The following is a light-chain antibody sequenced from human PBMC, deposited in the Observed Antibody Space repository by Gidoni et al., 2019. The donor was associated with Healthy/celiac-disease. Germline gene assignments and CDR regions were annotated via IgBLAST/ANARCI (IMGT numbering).Light chain of an antibody. V-gene: IGKV3-11*01. CDR3: QQRSNWYT. CDR2: DAA. Sequence: EIELTQSPATLSLSPGERATRACRASQSVSSYLAWYQQKPGQSPRLLIYDAANRATGIPARFSGSGSGTVFTLTISRLEPKAFAVYYCQQRSNWYTFGQXTKLEIK. CDR1: QSVSSY. J-gene: IGKJ2*01.